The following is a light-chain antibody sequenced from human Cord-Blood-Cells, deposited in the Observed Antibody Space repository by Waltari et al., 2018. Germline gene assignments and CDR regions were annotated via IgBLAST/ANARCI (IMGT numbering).Light chain of an antibody. CDR2: AAS. Sequence: DIQMTQSPSSLSASVGDRVTITCRASQSISSYLNWYQQKPGKAPKLLIYAASSLQSGVPSRFSGSWSGTDFTLTISSLQPEDFATYYCQQSYSTPPLTFGGGTKVEIK. J-gene: IGKJ4*01. CDR3: QQSYSTPPLT. V-gene: IGKV1-39*01. CDR1: QSISSY.